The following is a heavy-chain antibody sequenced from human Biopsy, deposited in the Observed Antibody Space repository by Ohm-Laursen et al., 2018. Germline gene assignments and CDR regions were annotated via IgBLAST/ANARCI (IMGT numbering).Heavy chain of an antibody. CDR1: GYTFTSYD. CDR3: GRAVRNQLLTDP. D-gene: IGHD1-7*01. V-gene: IGHV1-8*01. Sequence: ASVKVSCKASGYTFTSYDITWVRQAKKKKKKKKRRLNPVSGNSNFGQKFRGRVTVTSDTSISTAYMELSGLTSDDTATYYCGRAVRNQLLTDPWGQGTLVTVTS. J-gene: IGHJ5*02. CDR2: LNPVSGNS.